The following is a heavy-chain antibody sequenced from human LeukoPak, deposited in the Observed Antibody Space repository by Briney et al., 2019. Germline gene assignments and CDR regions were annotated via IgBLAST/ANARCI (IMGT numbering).Heavy chain of an antibody. D-gene: IGHD6-13*01. V-gene: IGHV4-39*07. CDR3: ARPLRGSSSFFDP. CDR2: IYYSGST. CDR1: GGSISSSSYY. J-gene: IGHJ5*02. Sequence: SETLSLTCTVSGGSISSSSYYWGWLRQPPGKGLEWIGSIYYSGSTYYNPSLKSRVTISVDTSKNQFSLKLSSVTAADTAVYCCARPLRGSSSFFDPWGQGTLVTVSS.